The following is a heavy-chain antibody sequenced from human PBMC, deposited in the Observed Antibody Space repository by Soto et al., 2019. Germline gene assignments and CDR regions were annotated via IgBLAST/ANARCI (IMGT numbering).Heavy chain of an antibody. Sequence: PGGSLRLSCAASGFTFSSYAMSWVRQAPGKGLEWVAVISYDGSNKYYADSVKGRFTISRDNSKNTLYLQMNSLRAEDTAVYYCAKSSGRGDLGYMDVWGKGTTVTVSS. V-gene: IGHV3-30*18. CDR2: ISYDGSNK. J-gene: IGHJ6*03. CDR3: AKSSGRGDLGYMDV. CDR1: GFTFSSYA. D-gene: IGHD3-3*01.